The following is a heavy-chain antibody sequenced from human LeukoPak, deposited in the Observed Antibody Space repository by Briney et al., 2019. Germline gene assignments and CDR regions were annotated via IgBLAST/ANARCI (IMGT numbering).Heavy chain of an antibody. CDR2: IYYSGST. D-gene: IGHD3-10*01. CDR3: ARGALPGSGSYFNY. CDR1: GGSISSYY. V-gene: IGHV4-59*01. J-gene: IGHJ4*02. Sequence: KASETLSLTCTVSGGSISSYYWSWIRQPPGKGLEWIGYIYYSGSTNYNPSLKSRVTISVDTSKSQFSLKLSSVTAADTAGYYCARGALPGSGSYFNYWGQGTLVTVSS.